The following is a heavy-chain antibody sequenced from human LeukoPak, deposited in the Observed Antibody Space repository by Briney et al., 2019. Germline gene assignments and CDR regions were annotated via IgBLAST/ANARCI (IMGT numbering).Heavy chain of an antibody. CDR1: AYSFTRYG. Sequence: ASVKVSCKASAYSFTRYGVSWVRQAPGQGLEWMGWISGSTGNTKYVEKFQGRLTVTADTSTGTAYLDLTKLRIDDMAVYFCARSGRGTSFYFDLWGQGTLVTVSS. J-gene: IGHJ4*02. CDR2: ISGSTGNT. V-gene: IGHV1-18*03. CDR3: ARSGRGTSFYFDL. D-gene: IGHD1-26*01.